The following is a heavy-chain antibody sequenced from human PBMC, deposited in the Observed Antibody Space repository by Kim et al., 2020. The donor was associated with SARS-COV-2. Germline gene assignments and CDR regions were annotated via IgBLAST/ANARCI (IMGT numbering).Heavy chain of an antibody. CDR2: FDPEDGET. V-gene: IGHV1-24*01. Sequence: ASVKVSCKVSGYTLTELSMHWVRQAPGKGLEWMGGFDPEDGETIYAQKFQGRVTMTEDTSTDTAYMELSSLRSEDTAVYYCATQGPGGNLTGDAFDIWGQGTMVTVSS. CDR3: ATQGPGGNLTGDAFDI. CDR1: GYTLTELS. D-gene: IGHD2-15*01. J-gene: IGHJ3*02.